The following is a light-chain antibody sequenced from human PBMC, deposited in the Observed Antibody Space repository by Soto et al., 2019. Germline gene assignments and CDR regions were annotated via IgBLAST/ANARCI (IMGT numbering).Light chain of an antibody. CDR2: GAS. CDR1: QSVRSSY. J-gene: IGKJ4*01. CDR3: QQFGSSPLT. Sequence: EILLTQSPGTLSLSPGERATLSCRASQSVRSSYLAWYQQKPGQAPRLLIYGASSRATDIPDRFSGSGSGTDFTLTINRLEPEDFAVYYCQQFGSSPLTFGGGTKVDIK. V-gene: IGKV3-20*01.